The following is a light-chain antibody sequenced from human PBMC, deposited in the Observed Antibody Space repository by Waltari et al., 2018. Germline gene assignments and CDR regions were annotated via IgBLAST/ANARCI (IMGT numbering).Light chain of an antibody. J-gene: IGLJ2*01. V-gene: IGLV1-40*01. CDR1: SSNIGAGYD. CDR3: QSYDSSLSGSV. CDR2: GKR. Sequence: QSVLTQPPSVSGAPGQRVTISCTGSSSNIGAGYDVHWYQQLPGTAPKLLIYGKRNRPSGGPDGFSCSKSGTSASLAITGLQAEDEADYYCQSYDSSLSGSVFGGGTKLTVL.